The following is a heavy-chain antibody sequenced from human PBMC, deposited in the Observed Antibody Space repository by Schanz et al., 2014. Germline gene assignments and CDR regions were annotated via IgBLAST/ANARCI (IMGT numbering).Heavy chain of an antibody. CDR2: ISSGGTTT. CDR3: ARAGYCTSVCCYLFVSDY. CDR1: GLTFTSA. D-gene: IGHD2-2*03. V-gene: IGHV3-11*01. Sequence: VQLVESGGGLVKPGGSLRLSCATSGLTFTSAWIRQAPGKGPEYVSYISSGGTTTYHSDSVKGRFTISRDSAENSLYLQVAGLRAVDTAVYYCARAGYCTSVCCYLFVSDYWGQGTLVTVSS. J-gene: IGHJ4*02.